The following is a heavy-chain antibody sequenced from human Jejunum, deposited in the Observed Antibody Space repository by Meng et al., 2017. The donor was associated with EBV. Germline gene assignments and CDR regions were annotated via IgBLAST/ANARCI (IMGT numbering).Heavy chain of an antibody. D-gene: IGHD4-11*01. Sequence: VQPGPVGAGVKKPGASVKVSCKASGYTFTSYGISWVRQAPGQGLEWMAWISAYNGKTNYAQNLQGRVTLTTDTSTTTTYMELRSLRSDDTAVYYCARDGPDYGNYINFDYWGQGTLVTVSS. CDR2: ISAYNGKT. CDR3: ARDGPDYGNYINFDY. J-gene: IGHJ4*02. CDR1: GYTFTSYG. V-gene: IGHV1-18*01.